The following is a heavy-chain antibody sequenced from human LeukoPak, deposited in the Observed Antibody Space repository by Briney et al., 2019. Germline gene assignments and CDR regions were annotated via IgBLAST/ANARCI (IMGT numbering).Heavy chain of an antibody. D-gene: IGHD3-9*01. CDR3: AREEQGILTGYYGFDY. Sequence: GAAVKDSCKAPGYTFTSYVIHSVCQALGQRLEWMGRINDGNGKIKNLQKLQVRVTITRDTSASTAYMELSSLRSEDTAVYYCAREEQGILTGYYGFDYWGQGTLVTVSS. CDR1: GYTFTSYV. CDR2: INDGNGKI. J-gene: IGHJ4*02. V-gene: IGHV1-3*01.